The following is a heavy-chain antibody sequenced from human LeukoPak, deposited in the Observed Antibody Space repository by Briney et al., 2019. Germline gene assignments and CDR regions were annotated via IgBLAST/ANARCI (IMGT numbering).Heavy chain of an antibody. CDR3: ARMYYGDYFPYDY. D-gene: IGHD4-17*01. CDR1: GYTFTGYY. J-gene: IGHJ4*02. CDR2: INPNSGGT. V-gene: IGHV1-2*02. Sequence: EASVKVSCKASGYTFTGYYMHWVRQAPGQGLERMGWINPNSGGTNYAQKFQGRVTMTRDTSISTAYMELSRLRSDDTAVYYCARMYYGDYFPYDYWGQGTLVTVSS.